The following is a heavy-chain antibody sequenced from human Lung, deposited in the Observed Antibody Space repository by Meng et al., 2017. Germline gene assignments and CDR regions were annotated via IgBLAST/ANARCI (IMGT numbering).Heavy chain of an antibody. CDR2: IGHSGFT. V-gene: IGHV4-39*01. D-gene: IGHD6-19*01. CDR3: VRSSAWVRTGFDP. Sequence: HLRLQEPGPGLVNPSAALSLTCSVSGGPSSTSGYDWGWIRQPPGKGLEWIGSIGHSGFTYYTPSLKSRVAVSLDTSKSQFSLMLTSVTAADTAVYYCVRSSAWVRTGFDPWGQGTLVTVSS. J-gene: IGHJ5*02. CDR1: GGPSSTSGYD.